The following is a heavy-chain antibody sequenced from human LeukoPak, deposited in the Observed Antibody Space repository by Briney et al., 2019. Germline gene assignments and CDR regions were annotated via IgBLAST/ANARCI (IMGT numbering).Heavy chain of an antibody. J-gene: IGHJ4*02. V-gene: IGHV1-69*05. D-gene: IGHD3-22*01. CDR2: IIPIFGTA. CDR1: GGTFSRFA. CDR3: ASHYYDIGYFDY. Sequence: SVKFSCKASGGTFSRFAISWVRQAPGQGLEWMGGIIPIFGTANYAQKFQGRVTITTDESTSTAYMELSSLRSEDTAVYYCASHYYDIGYFDYWGQGTLVTVSS.